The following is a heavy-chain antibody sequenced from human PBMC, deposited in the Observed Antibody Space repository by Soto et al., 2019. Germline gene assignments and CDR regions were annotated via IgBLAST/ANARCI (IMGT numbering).Heavy chain of an antibody. CDR3: AKGRGQNWNFDY. Sequence: EVQLLESGGGSVQPGGSLRLSCAASGFTFSNYAMHWVRRPPGKGLEWVSSISHSGGTSYYADSVKGRFSISRDSLVNTLYLQMNSLRAEDTAVYYCAKGRGQNWNFDYCGQGTLVSVSP. CDR2: ISHSGGTS. V-gene: IGHV3-23*01. CDR1: GFTFSNYA. J-gene: IGHJ4*02. D-gene: IGHD1-1*01.